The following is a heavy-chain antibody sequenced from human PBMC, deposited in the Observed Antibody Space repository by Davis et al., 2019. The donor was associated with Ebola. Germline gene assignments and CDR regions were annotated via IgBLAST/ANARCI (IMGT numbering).Heavy chain of an antibody. Sequence: AASVKVSCKASGGTFSSYTVSWVRQAPGQGLEWMGGIIYIFGAPNYAQKFQGRVTITADKSTSTAYLELSSLRSEDTAVYYCATASRDYHYYYAMDVWGQGTTVTVSS. J-gene: IGHJ6*02. CDR1: GGTFSSYT. D-gene: IGHD2-2*01. V-gene: IGHV1-69*06. CDR2: IIYIFGAP. CDR3: ATASRDYHYYYAMDV.